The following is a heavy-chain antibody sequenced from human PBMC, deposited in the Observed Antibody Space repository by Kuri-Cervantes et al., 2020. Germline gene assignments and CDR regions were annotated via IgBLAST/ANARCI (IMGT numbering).Heavy chain of an antibody. CDR3: ARDHGGWWADFAFDI. D-gene: IGHD6-19*01. Sequence: GGSLRLSCAASGFTFSSYWMHWVRQAPGKGLVWVSRINSDGSSTSYADSVKGRFTISRDNAKNTLYLQMNSLRVEDTAVYYCARDHGGWWADFAFDIWGQGTMVTVSS. J-gene: IGHJ3*02. V-gene: IGHV3-74*01. CDR2: INSDGSST. CDR1: GFTFSSYW.